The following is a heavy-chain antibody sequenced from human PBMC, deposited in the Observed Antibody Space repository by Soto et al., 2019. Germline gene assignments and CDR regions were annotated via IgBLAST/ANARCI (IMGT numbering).Heavy chain of an antibody. CDR2: ISSSAGTI. Sequence: GRTMRLACAASGFTFSSYEMNWVRQAPGKGLEWVSYISSSAGTIYYADSVKGRFTISRDNAKNSLYLQMSSLRAEDTAVYYCARARNGYNFDYWGQGTLVTVSS. CDR1: GFTFSSYE. CDR3: ARARNGYNFDY. J-gene: IGHJ4*02. V-gene: IGHV3-48*03. D-gene: IGHD5-12*01.